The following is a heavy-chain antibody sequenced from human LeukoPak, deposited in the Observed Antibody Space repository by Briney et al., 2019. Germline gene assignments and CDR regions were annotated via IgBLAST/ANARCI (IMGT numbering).Heavy chain of an antibody. J-gene: IGHJ4*02. CDR1: GFTFSSYE. CDR3: ARELAAGTFDY. D-gene: IGHD6-13*01. CDR2: ISYDGSNK. V-gene: IGHV3-30-3*01. Sequence: PGGSLRLSCAASGFTFSSYEMNWVRQAPGKGLEWVAVISYDGSNKYYADSVKGRFTISRDNSKNTLYLQMNSLRAEDTAVYYCARELAAGTFDYWGQGTLVTVSS.